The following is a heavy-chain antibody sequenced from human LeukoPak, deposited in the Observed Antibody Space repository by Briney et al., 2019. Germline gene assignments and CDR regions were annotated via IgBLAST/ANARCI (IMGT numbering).Heavy chain of an antibody. J-gene: IGHJ3*02. D-gene: IGHD3-10*02. CDR1: GGSISSNTYY. CDR2: IYTSGST. V-gene: IGHV4-61*02. Sequence: PSETLSLTCTVSGGSISSNTYYWGWIRQPAGKGLEWIGRIYTSGSTNYNPSLKSRVTMSVDTSKNQFSLKLSSVTAADTAVYYCARDDVFGRGAFDIWGQGTMVTVSS. CDR3: ARDDVFGRGAFDI.